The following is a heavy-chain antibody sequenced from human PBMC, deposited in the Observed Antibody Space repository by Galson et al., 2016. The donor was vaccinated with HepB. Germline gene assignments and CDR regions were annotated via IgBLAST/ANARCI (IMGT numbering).Heavy chain of an antibody. Sequence: SLRLSCAASGFTFSSYEMNWVRQAPGKGLEWVSFISGSGRSQNYADSVKGRFTISRDNSKNTLYLQMNSLRTEDTAVYYCARDGGDIVVVPVAMSGGFDPWGQGTLVTVSS. D-gene: IGHD2-2*01. CDR2: ISGSGRSQ. J-gene: IGHJ5*02. CDR3: ARDGGDIVVVPVAMSGGFDP. V-gene: IGHV3-48*03. CDR1: GFTFSSYE.